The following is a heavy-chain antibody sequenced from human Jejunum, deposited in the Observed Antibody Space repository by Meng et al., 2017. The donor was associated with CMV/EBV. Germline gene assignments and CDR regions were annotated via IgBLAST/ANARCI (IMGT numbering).Heavy chain of an antibody. Sequence: SRFTTFHIGWVSQAPEMGTEWVSSISGSSSYIYYRGSGKGRLTISRDYAKKSVYLQMNRLRAEDTAVYFCARDYSEGTSPYYFDYWGQGMLVTVSS. J-gene: IGHJ4*02. CDR1: SRFTTFH. CDR3: ARDYSEGTSPYYFDY. D-gene: IGHD1-14*01. V-gene: IGHV3-21*01. CDR2: ISGSSSYI.